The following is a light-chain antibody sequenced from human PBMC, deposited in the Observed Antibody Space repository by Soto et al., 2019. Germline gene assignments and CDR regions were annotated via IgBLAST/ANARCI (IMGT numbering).Light chain of an antibody. Sequence: DIQMTQSPSSLSASVGDRVTITCRASQSISSDLNWYQQELGKAPKVLIYGAPNLHSGVPSRFSGSGSGTDFTLTISTLQPEDFKIYYCQQSYSLPVTFGGGTKVEIK. CDR2: GAP. CDR1: QSISSD. J-gene: IGKJ4*01. V-gene: IGKV1-39*01. CDR3: QQSYSLPVT.